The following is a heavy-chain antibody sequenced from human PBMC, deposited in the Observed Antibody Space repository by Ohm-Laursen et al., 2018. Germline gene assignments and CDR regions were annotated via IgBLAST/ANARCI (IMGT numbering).Heavy chain of an antibody. D-gene: IGHD2-15*01. CDR3: ARPVADY. J-gene: IGHJ4*01. CDR1: GFTFSSYA. Sequence: SLRLSCTASGFTFSSYAMSWVRQAPGKGLEWVSAISGSGGSTYYADSVKGRFTISRDNSKSMLFLQMNALRVEDTALYYCARPVADYWGQGILVSVSS. V-gene: IGHV3-23*01. CDR2: ISGSGGST.